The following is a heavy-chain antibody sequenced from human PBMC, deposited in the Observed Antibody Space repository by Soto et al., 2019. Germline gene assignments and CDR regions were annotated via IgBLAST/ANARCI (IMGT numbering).Heavy chain of an antibody. J-gene: IGHJ4*02. D-gene: IGHD2-15*01. CDR1: GGSVSSSGNY. CDR2: IYYSGGT. V-gene: IGHV4-39*01. Sequence: PSETLSLTCTVSGGSVSSSGNYWGWIRQPPGKGLEWIGSIYYSGGTYYNPSLKSRVTTSVDTSKNQFSLKLSSVTAADTAVYYCARHTPAISISDHWGQGTLVTVSS. CDR3: ARHTPAISISDH.